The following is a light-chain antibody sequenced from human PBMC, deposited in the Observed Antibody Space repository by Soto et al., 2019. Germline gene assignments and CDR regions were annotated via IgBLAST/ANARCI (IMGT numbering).Light chain of an antibody. J-gene: IGLJ2*01. Sequence: QSALTQPPSAFGSHGHSVTISCTGTSSDVGGYNYVSWYQQHPGKAPKLMIYEVFKRPSGVPDRFSGSKSGNTASLTVSGLQAEDEADYYCSSYAGSNNLHVIFGGGTKLTVL. V-gene: IGLV2-8*01. CDR2: EVF. CDR3: SSYAGSNNLHVI. CDR1: SSDVGGYNY.